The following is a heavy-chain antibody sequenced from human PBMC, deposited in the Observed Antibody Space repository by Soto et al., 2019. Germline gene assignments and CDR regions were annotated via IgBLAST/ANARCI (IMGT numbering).Heavy chain of an antibody. J-gene: IGHJ4*02. CDR2: MNPNSGNT. CDR1: GYTFTSYD. CDR3: ARSVEWLASFDY. Sequence: QVQLVQAGGEVKKPGASVKVSCKASGYTFTSYDINWVRQATGQGLEWMGWMNPNSGNTGYAQKFQGRVTMTRNTSISTAYMELSSLRSEDTAVYYCARSVEWLASFDYWGQGTLVTVSS. D-gene: IGHD6-19*01. V-gene: IGHV1-8*01.